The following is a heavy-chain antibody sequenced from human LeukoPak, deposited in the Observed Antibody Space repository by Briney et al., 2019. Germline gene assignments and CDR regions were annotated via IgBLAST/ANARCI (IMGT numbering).Heavy chain of an antibody. CDR2: IYYSGYT. D-gene: IGHD3-10*01. Sequence: SETLSLTCTVSGGSISSYNWSWIRQPPGKGLEWVGCIYYSGYTNYKSSLKSRVTISVDTSKNQFSLKLSSVTAADTAVYYCARTTMARGTYYMDVWGKGTTVTVSS. J-gene: IGHJ6*03. V-gene: IGHV4-59*01. CDR3: ARTTMARGTYYMDV. CDR1: GGSISSYN.